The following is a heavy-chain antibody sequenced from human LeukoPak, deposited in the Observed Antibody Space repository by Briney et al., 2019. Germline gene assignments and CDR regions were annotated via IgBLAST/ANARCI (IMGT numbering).Heavy chain of an antibody. CDR3: GREWGGGGHAADS. D-gene: IGHD5-12*01. CDR2: ISAYNGNT. Sequence: ASVTVSCKASGYTFTSYGISWVRQAPGQGLEWMGWISAYNGNTNYAQKLQGRVTMTTDTSTSTAYMELRSLRSDDTAVYYCGREWGGGGHAADSWGQGMMVIVSS. CDR1: GYTFTSYG. V-gene: IGHV1-18*01. J-gene: IGHJ4*02.